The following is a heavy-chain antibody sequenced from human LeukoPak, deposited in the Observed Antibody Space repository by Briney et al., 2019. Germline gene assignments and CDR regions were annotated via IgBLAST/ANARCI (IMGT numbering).Heavy chain of an antibody. V-gene: IGHV4-59*08. CDR1: GGSISSHY. D-gene: IGHD6-13*01. CDR2: IYYSGST. Sequence: SETLSLTCTVSGGSISSHYWSWIRQPPGKGLEWIGYIYYSGSTNYNPSLKSRVTISVDTSKNQFSLKLSSVTAADTAVYYCARHDSIAAAYFDYWGQGTLVTVSS. CDR3: ARHDSIAAAYFDY. J-gene: IGHJ4*02.